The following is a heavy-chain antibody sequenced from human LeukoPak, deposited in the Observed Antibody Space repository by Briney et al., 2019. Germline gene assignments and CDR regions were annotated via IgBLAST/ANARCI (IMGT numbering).Heavy chain of an antibody. J-gene: IGHJ4*02. V-gene: IGHV3-53*01. CDR3: ARGSPMLRGRPFDY. CDR2: IYSGGST. D-gene: IGHD3-10*01. CDR1: GFTVSSNY. Sequence: TGGSLRLSCAASGFTVSSNYMSWVRQAPGKGLEWVSVIYSGGSTYYADSVKGRFTISRDNSKNTLYLQMNSLRAEDTAVYYCARGSPMLRGRPFDYWGQGTLVTVSS.